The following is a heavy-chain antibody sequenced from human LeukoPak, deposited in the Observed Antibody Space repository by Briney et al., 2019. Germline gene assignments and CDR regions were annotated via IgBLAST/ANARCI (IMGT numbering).Heavy chain of an antibody. CDR2: IYYSGST. V-gene: IGHV4-59*12. CDR1: GGSISSYY. J-gene: IGHJ5*02. Sequence: SETLSLTCTVSGGSISSYYWSWIRQPPGKGLEWIGYIYYSGSTNYNPSLKSRVTISVDTSKNQFSLKLSSVTAADTAVYYCARGLRADWFDPWGQGTLVTVSS. CDR3: ARGLRADWFDP.